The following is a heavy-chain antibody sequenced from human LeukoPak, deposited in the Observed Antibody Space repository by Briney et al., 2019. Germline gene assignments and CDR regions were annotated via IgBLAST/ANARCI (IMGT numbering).Heavy chain of an antibody. J-gene: IGHJ4*02. V-gene: IGHV3-66*01. CDR1: GFTVSSNY. Sequence: PGGSLRLSCAASGFTVSSNYMSWVRQAPGKGLEWVSVIYSGGSTYYADSVKGRFTISRDNSKNTLYLQMNSLRAEDTAVYYCARAPTDVWGYDYWGQGTLVTVSS. D-gene: IGHD1-26*01. CDR3: ARAPTDVWGYDY. CDR2: IYSGGST.